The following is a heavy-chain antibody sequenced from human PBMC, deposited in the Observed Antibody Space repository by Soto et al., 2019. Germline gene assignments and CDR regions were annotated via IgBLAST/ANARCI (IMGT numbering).Heavy chain of an antibody. CDR2: IIPIFGTA. CDR3: ARAGPHIAAAAKYNWFDP. CDR1: GGTFSSYA. J-gene: IGHJ5*02. Sequence: QVQLVQSGAEVKKPGSSVKVSCKASGGTFSSYAISWVRQAPGQGLEWMGGIIPIFGTANYAQKFQGRVTITADESTSTAYMELSSLRSEDTAVYYCARAGPHIAAAAKYNWFDPWGQGTLVTVSS. D-gene: IGHD6-13*01. V-gene: IGHV1-69*01.